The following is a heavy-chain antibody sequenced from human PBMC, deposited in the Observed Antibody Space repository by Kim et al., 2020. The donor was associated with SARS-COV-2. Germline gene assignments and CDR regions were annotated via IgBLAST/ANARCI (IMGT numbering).Heavy chain of an antibody. J-gene: IGHJ4*02. CDR2: ISGSGGSA. Sequence: GGSLRLSCAASGFTFSSYAMSWVRQAPGKGLEWVSGISGSGGSAYYADSVKGRFTISRDNSTNTLFLQMNSLTAEDTAIYYCAKAAGYSSGWYPDYWGQGTLVTVSS. V-gene: IGHV3-23*01. CDR3: AKAAGYSSGWYPDY. CDR1: GFTFSSYA. D-gene: IGHD6-19*01.